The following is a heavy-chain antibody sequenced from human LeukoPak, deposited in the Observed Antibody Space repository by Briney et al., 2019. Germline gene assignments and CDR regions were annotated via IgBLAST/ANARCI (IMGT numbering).Heavy chain of an antibody. J-gene: IGHJ4*02. CDR1: GYTFTSYD. D-gene: IGHD3-22*01. Sequence: ASVKVSCKASGYTFTSYDISWVRQAPGQGLEWMGWISAYNGNTNYAQKFQGRVTMTTDTSTSTAYMELRSLRSDDTAVYYCARQSSGYSFDYWGQGALVTVSS. CDR2: ISAYNGNT. V-gene: IGHV1-18*01. CDR3: ARQSSGYSFDY.